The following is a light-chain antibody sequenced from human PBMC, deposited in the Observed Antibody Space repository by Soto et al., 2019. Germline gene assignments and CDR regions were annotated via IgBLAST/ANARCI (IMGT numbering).Light chain of an antibody. CDR1: SSDVGDYNY. J-gene: IGLJ2*01. CDR2: EVS. CDR3: SSYVGSDTYVI. V-gene: IGLV2-14*01. Sequence: QSALTQPASVSGSPGQSITISCTGTSSDVGDYNYVSWYQQHPGKAPKLMIYEVSNRPSGVSSRFSGSKSGNTASLTISGLQAEDEAAYYCSSYVGSDTYVIFGGGTQLTVL.